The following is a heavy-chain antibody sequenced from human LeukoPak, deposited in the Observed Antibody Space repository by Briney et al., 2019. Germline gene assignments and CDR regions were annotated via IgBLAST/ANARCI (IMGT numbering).Heavy chain of an antibody. CDR3: ARRTVGALVGKVSYYFDY. D-gene: IGHD1-26*01. V-gene: IGHV4-34*01. J-gene: IGHJ4*02. CDR2: INHSGST. CDR1: GGSFSGYY. Sequence: PSETLSLTCAVYGGSFSGYYWSWIRQPPGKGLEWIGEINHSGSTNYNPSLKSRVTISVDTSKNQFSLKLSSVTAADTAVYYCARRTVGALVGKVSYYFDYWGQGTLVTVSS.